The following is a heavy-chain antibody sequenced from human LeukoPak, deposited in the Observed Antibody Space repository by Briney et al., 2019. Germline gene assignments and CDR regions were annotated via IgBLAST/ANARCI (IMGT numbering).Heavy chain of an antibody. D-gene: IGHD6-19*01. J-gene: IGHJ4*02. Sequence: GGSLRLSCAASGFTFSSYAMHWVRQAPGKGLEWVAVISYDGSNKYYADSVKGRFTISRDNSKNTLYLQMNSLRAEDTAVFYCARDSSGWFYFDYWGQGTLVAVSS. CDR3: ARDSSGWFYFDY. V-gene: IGHV3-30-3*01. CDR1: GFTFSSYA. CDR2: ISYDGSNK.